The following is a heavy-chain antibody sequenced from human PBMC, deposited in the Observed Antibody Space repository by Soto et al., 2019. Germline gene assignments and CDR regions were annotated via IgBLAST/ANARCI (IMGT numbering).Heavy chain of an antibody. CDR3: ARERVRITMVRGVPPLYGMDV. V-gene: IGHV1-46*01. D-gene: IGHD3-10*01. J-gene: IGHJ6*02. Sequence: GASVKVSCKASGYTFTSYYMHWVRQAPGQGLEWMGIINPSGGSTSYAQKFQGRVTMTRDTSTSTVYMELSSLRSEDTAVYYCARERVRITMVRGVPPLYGMDVWGQGTTVTVSS. CDR2: INPSGGST. CDR1: GYTFTSYY.